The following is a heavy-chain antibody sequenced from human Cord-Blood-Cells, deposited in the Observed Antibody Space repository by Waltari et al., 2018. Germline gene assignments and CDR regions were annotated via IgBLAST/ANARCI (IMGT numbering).Heavy chain of an antibody. CDR2: IYYSGST. J-gene: IGHJ2*01. V-gene: IGHV4-31*03. Sequence: QVQLQESGPGLVKPSQTLSLTCTVSGGPISSGGYYWSWIRQHPGKGLEWIGYIYYSGSTYYNPSLKSRVTISVDTSKNQFSLKLSSVTAADTAVYYCARLRRSSYWYFDLWGRGTLVTVSS. CDR3: ARLRRSSYWYFDL. CDR1: GGPISSGGYY.